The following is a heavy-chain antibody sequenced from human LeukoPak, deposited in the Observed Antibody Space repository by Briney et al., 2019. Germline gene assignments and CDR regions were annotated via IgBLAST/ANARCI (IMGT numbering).Heavy chain of an antibody. V-gene: IGHV3-48*01. D-gene: IGHD3-3*01. CDR2: ITSSGSIT. Sequence: GGSLRLSCAPSGFTFSTYSMNWVRQAPGKGLEWVSYITSSGSITYYADSVKGRFTISRDNAKNSPYLQMNSLRAEDTAVYYCARYDFWSGPDYWGQGTLVAVSS. J-gene: IGHJ4*02. CDR3: ARYDFWSGPDY. CDR1: GFTFSTYS.